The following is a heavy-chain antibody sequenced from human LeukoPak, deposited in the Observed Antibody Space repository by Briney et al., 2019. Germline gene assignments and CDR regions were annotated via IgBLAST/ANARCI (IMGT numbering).Heavy chain of an antibody. CDR3: ARSQWDLRVYFDY. CDR2: INPNSGGT. V-gene: IGHV1-2*02. J-gene: IGHJ4*02. CDR1: GYTFTGYY. Sequence: ASVKVSCKASGYTFTGYYMHWVRQAPGQGLEWMGWINPNSGGTNYAQKFQGRVTMTRDMSTSTVYMALSSLRSEDTAVFYCARSQWDLRVYFDYWGQGTLVTVSS. D-gene: IGHD1-26*01.